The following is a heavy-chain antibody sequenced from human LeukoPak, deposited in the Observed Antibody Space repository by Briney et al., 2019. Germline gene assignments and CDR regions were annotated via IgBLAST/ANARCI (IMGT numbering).Heavy chain of an antibody. V-gene: IGHV1-18*01. CDR2: ISAYNGNT. CDR3: ARDRSEGYFDWLPDVDY. J-gene: IGHJ4*02. D-gene: IGHD3-9*01. Sequence: ASVKVSCKASGYTFTSYGIRWVRQAPGQGLEWMGWISAYNGNTNYAQKLQGRVTMTTDTSTSTAYMELRSLRSDDTAVYYCARDRSEGYFDWLPDVDYWGQGTLVTVSS. CDR1: GYTFTSYG.